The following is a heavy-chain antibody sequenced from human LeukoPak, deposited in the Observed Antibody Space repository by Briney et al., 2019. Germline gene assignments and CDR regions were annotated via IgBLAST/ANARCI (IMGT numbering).Heavy chain of an antibody. Sequence: SVKVTCKASGGTFSSYAISWVRQAPGQGLEWMGRIIPIFGTANYAQKFQGRVTITTAESTSTAYMELSSLRSEDTAVYYCAREVAGEAGDWGQGTLVTVSS. D-gene: IGHD6-19*01. CDR3: AREVAGEAGD. V-gene: IGHV1-69*05. J-gene: IGHJ4*02. CDR2: IIPIFGTA. CDR1: GGTFSSYA.